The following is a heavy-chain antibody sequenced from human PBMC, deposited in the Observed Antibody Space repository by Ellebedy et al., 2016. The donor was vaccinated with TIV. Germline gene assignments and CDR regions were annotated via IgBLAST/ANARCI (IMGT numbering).Heavy chain of an antibody. Sequence: GESLKISCAASGFTFTNAWMSWVRQAPGKGLEWVSYIYGSGGFIKYADSVKGRFTISSDNDKNSLYLQMNSLRAEDTAVYYCARVSSGSHKTDFDYWGQGILVTVSS. V-gene: IGHV3-11*04. D-gene: IGHD1-26*01. J-gene: IGHJ4*02. CDR3: ARVSSGSHKTDFDY. CDR2: IYGSGGFI. CDR1: GFTFTNAW.